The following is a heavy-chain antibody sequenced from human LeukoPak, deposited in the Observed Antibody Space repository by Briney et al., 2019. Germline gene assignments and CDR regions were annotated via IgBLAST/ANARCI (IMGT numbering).Heavy chain of an antibody. D-gene: IGHD6-19*01. V-gene: IGHV4-34*01. CDR1: GGSFSGYY. CDR3: ARGSGDFDY. J-gene: IGHJ4*02. Sequence: SETLSLTCAVYGGSFSGYYWSWIRQPPGKGLEWIGEINHSGSTNYNPSLKSRVTISVDTSKNQFSLKLSSVTAADTAVYYCARGSGDFDYWGQGTLVTVSS. CDR2: INHSGST.